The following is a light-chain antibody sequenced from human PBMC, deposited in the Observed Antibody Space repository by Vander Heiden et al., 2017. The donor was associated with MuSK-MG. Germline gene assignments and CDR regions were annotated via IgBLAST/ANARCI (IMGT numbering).Light chain of an antibody. V-gene: IGKV1-39*01. CDR2: AAS. Sequence: DIQMTQSPSSLSASVGDRVTISCRASQTIGTFLNWYQQKPGIAPKLLIYAASTLQSGVPSRFSGSGSGTYFTLTISSRQPEDFASYFCQQTYTSPTWTFGRGTKV. J-gene: IGKJ1*01. CDR1: QTIGTF. CDR3: QQTYTSPTWT.